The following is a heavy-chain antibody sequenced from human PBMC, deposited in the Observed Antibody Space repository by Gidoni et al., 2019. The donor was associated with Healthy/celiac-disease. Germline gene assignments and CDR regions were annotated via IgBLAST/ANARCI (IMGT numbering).Heavy chain of an antibody. CDR2: IYPGDSDT. J-gene: IGHJ3*02. V-gene: IGHV5-51*01. D-gene: IGHD4-17*01. CDR1: GYSFTSYW. CDR3: ARQQTTMTKRPRAFDI. Sequence: EVQLVQSGAEVKKPGESLKISCKGSGYSFTSYWIGWVRQMPGKGLEWMGIIYPGDSDTRYSPSFQGQVTISADKSISTAYLQWSSLKASDTAMYYCARQQTTMTKRPRAFDIWGQGTMVTVSS.